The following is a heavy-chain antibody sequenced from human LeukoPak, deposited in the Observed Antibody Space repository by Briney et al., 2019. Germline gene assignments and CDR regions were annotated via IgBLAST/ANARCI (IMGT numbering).Heavy chain of an antibody. CDR1: GFTFTSSA. V-gene: IGHV1-58*01. CDR2: IVVGSGNT. Sequence: SVKVSCKASGFTFTSSAVQWVRQARGQRLEWIGWIVVGSGNTNYAQKFQERVTITRDMSTSTAYMELSSLRSEDTAVYYCAAFGGAVTDPIFYYHYYMDVWGKGTTVTVSS. D-gene: IGHD2-21*01. CDR3: AAFGGAVTDPIFYYHYYMDV. J-gene: IGHJ6*03.